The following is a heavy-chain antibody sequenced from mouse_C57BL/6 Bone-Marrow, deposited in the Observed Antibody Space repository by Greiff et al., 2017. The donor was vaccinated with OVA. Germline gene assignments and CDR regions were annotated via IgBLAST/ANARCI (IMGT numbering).Heavy chain of an antibody. V-gene: IGHV3-6*01. D-gene: IGHD4-1*01. CDR3: ARPGTSYAMDY. J-gene: IGHJ4*01. CDR2: ISYDGSN. Sequence: EVQLVESGPGLVKPSQSLSLTCSVTGYSITSCYYWNWIRQFPGNKLEWMGYISYDGSNNYNPSLKNRISITRDTSKNQFFLKLNSVTTEDTATYYCARPGTSYAMDYWGQGTSVTVSS. CDR1: GYSITSCYY.